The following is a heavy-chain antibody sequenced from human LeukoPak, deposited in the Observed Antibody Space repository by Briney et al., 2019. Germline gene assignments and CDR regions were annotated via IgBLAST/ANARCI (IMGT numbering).Heavy chain of an antibody. CDR2: IYYSGST. J-gene: IGHJ4*02. CDR1: GGSISSYY. Sequence: SETLSLTCTVSGGSISSYYWSWIRQPPGKGLEWIGYIYYSGSTYYNPSLKSRVTISVDTSKNQFTLKLSSVTAADTAVYYCASNPPYSFMNYWGQGTLVTVSS. V-gene: IGHV4-59*08. D-gene: IGHD5-18*01. CDR3: ASNPPYSFMNY.